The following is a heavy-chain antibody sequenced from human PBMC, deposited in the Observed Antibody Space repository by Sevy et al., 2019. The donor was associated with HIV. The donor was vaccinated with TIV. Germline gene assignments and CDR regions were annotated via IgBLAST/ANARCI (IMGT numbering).Heavy chain of an antibody. V-gene: IGHV4-59*01. Sequence: SETLSLTCSVSGGSISSYFWTWVRQSPGKGLEWIGNIYFTGNTDYSPSLKRRVTLSLDTSKCQFSLTLKSVTAADTAIYFCARDSTTRPRVLDYWGQGTLVTVSS. J-gene: IGHJ4*02. CDR3: ARDSTTRPRVLDY. CDR1: GGSISSYF. D-gene: IGHD1-1*01. CDR2: IYFTGNT.